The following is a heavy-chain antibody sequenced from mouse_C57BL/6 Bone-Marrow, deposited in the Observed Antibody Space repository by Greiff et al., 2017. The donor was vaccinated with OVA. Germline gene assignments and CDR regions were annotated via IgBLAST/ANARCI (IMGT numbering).Heavy chain of an antibody. V-gene: IGHV1-22*01. D-gene: IGHD2-1*01. CDR3: ARSIYGNYLNHY. J-gene: IGHJ2*01. Sequence: EVKLQESGPELVKPGASVKMSCKASGYTFTDYNMHWVKQSHGKSLEWIGYINPNNGGTSYNQKFKGKATLTVNKSSSTAYMELRSLTSEDSAVYYCARSIYGNYLNHYWGQGTTLTVSS. CDR2: INPNNGGT. CDR1: GYTFTDYN.